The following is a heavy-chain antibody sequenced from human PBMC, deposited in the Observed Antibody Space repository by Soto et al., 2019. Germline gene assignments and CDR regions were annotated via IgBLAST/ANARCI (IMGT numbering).Heavy chain of an antibody. D-gene: IGHD3-22*01. J-gene: IGHJ4*02. CDR1: GYTFTSYD. Sequence: QVQLVQSGAEVKKPGASVKVSCKASGYTFTSYDINWVRQATGQGLEWMGWMNPNSGNTGYAQKFQGRVTMTRNTSLSTAYMELSSLRSEDTAVYYCARGTYYYDSSGYYPFDYWGPGTLVTVSS. CDR3: ARGTYYYDSSGYYPFDY. V-gene: IGHV1-8*01. CDR2: MNPNSGNT.